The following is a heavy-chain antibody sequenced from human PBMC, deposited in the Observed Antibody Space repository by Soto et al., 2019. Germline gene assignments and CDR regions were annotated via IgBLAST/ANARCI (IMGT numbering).Heavy chain of an antibody. CDR2: MKSKRDGGTT. CDR3: TTGFY. J-gene: IGHJ4*01. Sequence: GGSLRLSCTASGITLTYAWMSWVRHVPEKGLNWVGRMKSKRDGGTTDYGSSFEGRFTISRDDSKSTVFLQMNGLKGDDTAVYYCTTGFYWGQGTPVTVSS. V-gene: IGHV3-15*01. CDR1: GITLTYAW.